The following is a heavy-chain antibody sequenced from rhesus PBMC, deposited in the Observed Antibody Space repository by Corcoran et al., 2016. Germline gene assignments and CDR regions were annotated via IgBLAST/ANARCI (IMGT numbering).Heavy chain of an antibody. D-gene: IGHD5-36*02. J-gene: IGHJ4*01. CDR1: GGSISSSNW. CDR2: IYGRSGST. V-gene: IGHV4S7*01. Sequence: QVQLQESGPGLVKPSETLSLTCAVSGGSISSSNWWSWIRQSPGKGLEWSGYIYGRSGSTSSTPSLKSRVTISTATSKNQFSLKLSSVTAADTAVYYCARRLATVTLSYFDYWGQGVLVTVSS. CDR3: ARRLATVTLSYFDY.